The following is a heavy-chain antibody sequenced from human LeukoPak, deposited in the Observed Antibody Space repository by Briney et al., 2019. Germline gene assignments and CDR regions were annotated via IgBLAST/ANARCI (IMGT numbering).Heavy chain of an antibody. J-gene: IGHJ6*02. CDR3: ARDGILVVPPAIPRYYGMDV. V-gene: IGHV3-33*01. CDR1: GFTFSSYG. CDR2: IWYDGSNK. D-gene: IGHD2-2*02. Sequence: GRSLRLSCAASGFTFSSYGMHWVRQAPGKGLEWVAVIWYDGSNKYYADSVKGRFTISRDNSKHTLYLQMNSLRGVHRAVSFFARDGILVVPPAIPRYYGMDVCGQGTTVTVSS.